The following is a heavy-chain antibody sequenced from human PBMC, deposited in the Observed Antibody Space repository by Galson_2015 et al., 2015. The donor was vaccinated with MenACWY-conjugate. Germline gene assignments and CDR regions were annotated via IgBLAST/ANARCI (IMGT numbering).Heavy chain of an antibody. V-gene: IGHV5-51*01. CDR2: IYPDDSDT. Sequence: QSGAEVKKPGESLRISCTASGYSFTTFWIGWVRQTPGKGLEWMGIIYPDDSDTRYNPSFQGQVTISADKSISTAYPHWTSLKASDTAMYYCASPWPGDNWGQGTLVTVSS. J-gene: IGHJ4*02. D-gene: IGHD3-10*01. CDR3: ASPWPGDN. CDR1: GYSFTTFW.